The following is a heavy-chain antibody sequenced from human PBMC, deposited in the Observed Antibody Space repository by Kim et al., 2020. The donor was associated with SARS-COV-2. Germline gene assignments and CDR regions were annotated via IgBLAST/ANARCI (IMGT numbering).Heavy chain of an antibody. V-gene: IGHV4-59*01. D-gene: IGHD2-15*01. Sequence: SETLSLTCTVSGGSISSYYWSWIRQPPGKGLEWIGYIYYSGSTNYNPSLKSRVTISVDTSKNQFSLKLSSVTAADTAVYYCARAIRYCSGGSCYRETNWFDPWGQGTLVTVSS. CDR1: GGSISSYY. CDR2: IYYSGST. J-gene: IGHJ5*02. CDR3: ARAIRYCSGGSCYRETNWFDP.